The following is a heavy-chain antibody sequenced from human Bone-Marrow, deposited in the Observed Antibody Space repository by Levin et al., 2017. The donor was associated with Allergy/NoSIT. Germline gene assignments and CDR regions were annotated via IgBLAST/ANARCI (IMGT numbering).Heavy chain of an antibody. CDR1: GYSISSGYY. V-gene: IGHV4-38-2*02. J-gene: IGHJ4*02. D-gene: IGHD3-22*01. CDR2: IYHSGST. CDR3: ARVPYYYDSSGYLGDY. Sequence: SETLSLTCTVSGYSISSGYYWGWIRQPPGKGLEWIGSIYHSGSTYYNPSLKSRVTISVDTSKNQFSLKLSSVTAADTAVYYCARVPYYYDSSGYLGDYWGQGTLVTVSS.